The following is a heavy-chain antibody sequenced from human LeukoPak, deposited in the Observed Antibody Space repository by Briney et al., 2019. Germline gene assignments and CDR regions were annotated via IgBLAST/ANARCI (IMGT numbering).Heavy chain of an antibody. D-gene: IGHD3-3*01. CDR1: GASISGYY. CDR3: ARLPLSMSGYPPDY. Sequence: SETLSLTCTVSGASISGYYWTWIRQPPGKGLEWIGYIYNSGSTNYNPSLKSRVTMSADTSKNQFSLNLSSVTAADTAVYYCARLPLSMSGYPPDYWGQGTLVTVSS. V-gene: IGHV4-4*08. J-gene: IGHJ4*02. CDR2: IYNSGST.